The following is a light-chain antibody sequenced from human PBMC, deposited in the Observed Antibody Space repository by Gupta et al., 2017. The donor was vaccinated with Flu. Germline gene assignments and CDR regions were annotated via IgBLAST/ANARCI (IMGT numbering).Light chain of an antibody. CDR2: DYK. CDR1: EVGSRV. CDR3: QACYSSNVNVV. J-gene: IGLJ2*01. Sequence: GETDRISCSGDEVGSRVFYWNQQKSSQAPVLLMYDYKKRRSGMPERFSGANSATTATVTTTWTQARDEADYYCQACYSSNVNVVFGGGTKLTVL. V-gene: IGLV3-1*01.